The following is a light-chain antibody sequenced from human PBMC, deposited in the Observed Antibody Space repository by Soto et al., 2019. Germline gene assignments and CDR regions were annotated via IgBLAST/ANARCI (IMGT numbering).Light chain of an antibody. V-gene: IGLV2-18*02. CDR3: SSYTSSSTSVV. J-gene: IGLJ2*01. Sequence: QSALTQPPSVSGSPGQSVTISCTGTSSDVGSYNRVSWYQQPQGTAPKLMIYEVSNRPAGVPDRFSGSKSGNTASLTISGLQADDEADYYCSSYTSSSTSVVFGGGTQLTVL. CDR2: EVS. CDR1: SSDVGSYNR.